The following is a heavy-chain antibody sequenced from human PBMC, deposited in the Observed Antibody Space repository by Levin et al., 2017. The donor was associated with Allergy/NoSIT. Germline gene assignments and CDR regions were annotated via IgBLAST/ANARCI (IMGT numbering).Heavy chain of an antibody. CDR1: GFTFSDYY. CDR3: ARAVVVVPAAMPADAFDI. V-gene: IGHV3-11*01. D-gene: IGHD2-2*01. J-gene: IGHJ3*02. Sequence: GGSPRLSCAASGFTFSDYYMSWIRQAPGKGLEWVSYISSSGSTIYYADSVKGRFTISRDNAKNSLYLQMNSLRAEDTAVYYCARAVVVVPAAMPADAFDIWGQGTMVTVSS. CDR2: ISSSGSTI.